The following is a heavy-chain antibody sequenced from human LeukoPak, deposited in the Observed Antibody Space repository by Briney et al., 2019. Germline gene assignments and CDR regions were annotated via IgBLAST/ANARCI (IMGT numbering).Heavy chain of an antibody. V-gene: IGHV1-69*13. D-gene: IGHD3-22*01. J-gene: IGHJ4*02. CDR3: ARVDYYDSSGYYYVLDC. Sequence: SVKVSCKASGGTFSSYAISWVRQAPGQGLEWMGGIIPIFGTANYAQKFQGRVTITADESTSTAYMELSSLGSEGTAVYYCARVDYYDSSGYYYVLDCWGQGTLVTVSS. CDR1: GGTFSSYA. CDR2: IIPIFGTA.